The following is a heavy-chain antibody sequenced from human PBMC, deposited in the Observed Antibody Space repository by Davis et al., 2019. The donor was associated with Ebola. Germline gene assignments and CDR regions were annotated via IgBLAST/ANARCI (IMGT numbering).Heavy chain of an antibody. CDR2: ISSSSSYI. CDR1: GFTFSSYS. CDR3: ARDATMIEIDY. Sequence: GESLKISCAASGFTFSSYSMNWVRQAPGKGLEWVSSISSSSSYIYYADSVKGRFTISRDNAKNSLYLQMNSLRAEDTAVYYCARDATMIEIDYWGQGTLVTVSS. D-gene: IGHD3-22*01. J-gene: IGHJ4*02. V-gene: IGHV3-21*01.